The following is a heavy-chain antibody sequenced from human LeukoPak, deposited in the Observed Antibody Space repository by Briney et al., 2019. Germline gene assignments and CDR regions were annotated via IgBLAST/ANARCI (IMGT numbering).Heavy chain of an antibody. CDR2: IKEDGSEK. Sequence: GGSLRLSCVASGFTFSRHWMSWVRQAPGKGLEWVASIKEDGSEKTYVDSVRGRFTISRDNARNSLDLQMNSLRAEDTAVYYCVPDYAKCLYWGQGTLVTVSS. CDR3: VPDYAKCLY. CDR1: GFTFSRHW. J-gene: IGHJ4*02. V-gene: IGHV3-7*01. D-gene: IGHD4-17*01.